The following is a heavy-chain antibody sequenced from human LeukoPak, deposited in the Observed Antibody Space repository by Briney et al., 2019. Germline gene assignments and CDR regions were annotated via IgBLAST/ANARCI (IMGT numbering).Heavy chain of an antibody. Sequence: TGGSLRLSCAASGFTFSSYAMHWVRQAPGKGLEWVAVISYDGSNKYYADSVKGRFTISRDNSKNTLYLQMNSLRAEDTAVYYCARDFFYVKYYFDYWGQGTLVTVSS. D-gene: IGHD2/OR15-2a*01. V-gene: IGHV3-30*04. CDR1: GFTFSSYA. CDR3: ARDFFYVKYYFDY. J-gene: IGHJ4*02. CDR2: ISYDGSNK.